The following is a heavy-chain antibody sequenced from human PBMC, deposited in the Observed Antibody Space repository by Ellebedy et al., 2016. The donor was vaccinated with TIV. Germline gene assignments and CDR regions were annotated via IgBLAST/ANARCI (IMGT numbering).Heavy chain of an antibody. D-gene: IGHD2-21*02. CDR1: GFTFGSYG. V-gene: IGHV3-33*08. Sequence: GESPKISCAASGFTFGSYGMHWVRQAPGKGLEWVTGLWFDNRYYADSVKGRFTISRDNSKNTLYLQLNSLRAEDTAVYYCAREFHDYFFDYWGQGTLVTVSS. CDR3: AREFHDYFFDY. CDR2: LWFDNR. J-gene: IGHJ4*02.